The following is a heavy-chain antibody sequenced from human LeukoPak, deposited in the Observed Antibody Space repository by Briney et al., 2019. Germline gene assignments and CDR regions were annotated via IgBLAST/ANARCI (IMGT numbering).Heavy chain of an antibody. V-gene: IGHV3-7*01. CDR3: SESLNS. CDR2: INQDGSYK. J-gene: IGHJ4*02. CDR1: GFSFSTSW. Sequence: GGSLRLSCAAPGFSFSTSWMDWVRQAPGKGLEWVANINQDGSYKYYVDSVKGRFTISRDNAKNSVLLQMNSLGVEDTAVYFCSESLNSWGQGTLVTVSS. D-gene: IGHD1-26*01.